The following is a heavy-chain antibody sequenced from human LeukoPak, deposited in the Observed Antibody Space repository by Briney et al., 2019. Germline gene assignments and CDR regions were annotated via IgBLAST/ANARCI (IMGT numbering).Heavy chain of an antibody. Sequence: ASVKVSCKASGYTFTSYGISWVRQAPGQGLEWMGWISAYNGNTNYAQKLQGRVTMTTDTSTSTAYMGLRSLRSDDTAVYYCARDCSSTSCYHYYFDYWGQGTLVTVSS. CDR2: ISAYNGNT. J-gene: IGHJ4*02. CDR1: GYTFTSYG. D-gene: IGHD2-2*01. V-gene: IGHV1-18*01. CDR3: ARDCSSTSCYHYYFDY.